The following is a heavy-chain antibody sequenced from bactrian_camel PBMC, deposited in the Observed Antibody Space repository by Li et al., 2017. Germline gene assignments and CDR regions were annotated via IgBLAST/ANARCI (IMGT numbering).Heavy chain of an antibody. CDR3: AAVPFYGRRCWTKDFDH. V-gene: IGHV3S63*01. Sequence: HVQLVESGGGSVQAGGALRLSCASSEYMHCMGWFRQAPGKEREGVARMSPGGSTTYYADSVKDQFTISQDNAKSTLYLQMNNLKPGDTAMYYCAAVPFYGRRCWTKDFDHWGQGTQVTVS. D-gene: IGHD5*01. CDR2: MSPGGSTT. CDR1: EYMHC. J-gene: IGHJ6*01.